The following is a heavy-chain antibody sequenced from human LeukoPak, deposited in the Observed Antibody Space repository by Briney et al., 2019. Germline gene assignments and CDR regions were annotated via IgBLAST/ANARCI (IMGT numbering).Heavy chain of an antibody. CDR3: AKGLGVASLIVDALDM. Sequence: GGSLRLSCAASGFTFHDYAMHWVRHVPGKGLEWVSGITWNSGSVLYADSVRGRFTISRDNAKNSLYLQMNSLRPEDMAFYYCAKGLGVASLIVDALDMWGQGTMGTV. D-gene: IGHD3/OR15-3a*01. V-gene: IGHV3-9*03. CDR1: GFTFHDYA. CDR2: ITWNSGSV. J-gene: IGHJ3*02.